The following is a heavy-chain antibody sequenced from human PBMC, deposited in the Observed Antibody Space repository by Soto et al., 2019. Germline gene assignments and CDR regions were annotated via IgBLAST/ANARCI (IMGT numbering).Heavy chain of an antibody. CDR1: GFTFSSYG. V-gene: IGHV3-30*18. J-gene: IGHJ6*02. D-gene: IGHD1-26*01. CDR2: ISYDGSNK. CDR3: AKDGVVGYGMDV. Sequence: QVQLVESGGGVVQPGRSLRLSCAASGFTFSSYGMHWVRQAPGKGLEWVAVISYDGSNKYYADSVKGRFTISRDNSKNTLHLQMNSLRAEDTAVYYCAKDGVVGYGMDVWGQGTTVTVSS.